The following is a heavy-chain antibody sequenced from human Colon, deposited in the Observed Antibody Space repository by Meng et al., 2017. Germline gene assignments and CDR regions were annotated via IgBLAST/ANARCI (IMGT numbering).Heavy chain of an antibody. CDR1: GFTFSSYA. CDR3: ARESGGGKYCSSTSCYSAEYFQH. J-gene: IGHJ1*01. V-gene: IGHV3-30*04. Sequence: GGSLRLSCAASGFTFSSYAMHWVRQAPGKGLEWVAVISYDGSNKYYADSVKGRFTISRDNSKNTLYLQMNSLRAEDTAVYYCARESGGGKYCSSTSCYSAEYFQHWGQGTLVTV. CDR2: ISYDGSNK. D-gene: IGHD2-2*02.